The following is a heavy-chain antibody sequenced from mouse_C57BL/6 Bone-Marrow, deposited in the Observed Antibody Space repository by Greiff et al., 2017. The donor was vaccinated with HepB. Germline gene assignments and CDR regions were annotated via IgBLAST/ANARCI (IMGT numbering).Heavy chain of an antibody. CDR3: AREGITPYWYFDV. V-gene: IGHV5-4*01. CDR2: ISDGGSYT. D-gene: IGHD2-4*01. J-gene: IGHJ1*03. Sequence: EVQGVESGGGLVKPGGSLKLSCAASGFTFSSYAMSWVRQTPEKRLEWVATISDGGSYTYYPDNVQGRFTISRDNAKNNLYLQMSHLKSEDTAMYYCAREGITPYWYFDVWGTGTTVTVSS. CDR1: GFTFSSYA.